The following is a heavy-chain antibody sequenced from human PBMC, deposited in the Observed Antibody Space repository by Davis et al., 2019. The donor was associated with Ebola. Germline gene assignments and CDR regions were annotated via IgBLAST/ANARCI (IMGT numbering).Heavy chain of an antibody. J-gene: IGHJ4*02. CDR3: ASTPTVLGDYFDY. CDR1: GCTISSYY. D-gene: IGHD3-16*01. CDR2: IYYGGST. Sequence: MPSETLSLTCTVSGCTISSYYWSSTPPPPRTGLEWIGYIYYGGSTNYNPSLKSRVTISVDTSKNQFSLKLCSVTAADTAVYFCASTPTVLGDYFDYWGQGTLVTVSS. V-gene: IGHV4-59*01.